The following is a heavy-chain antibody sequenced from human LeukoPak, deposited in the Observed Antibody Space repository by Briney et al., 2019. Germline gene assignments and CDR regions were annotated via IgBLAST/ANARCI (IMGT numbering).Heavy chain of an antibody. D-gene: IGHD6-13*01. CDR2: IWYDGINK. CDR1: GFTFSSYG. V-gene: IGHV3-33*01. CDR3: ARQYSSSWYDY. J-gene: IGHJ4*02. Sequence: PGGSLRLSCAASGFTFSSYGMHWVRQAPGKGLEWVAVIWYDGINKYYADSVKGRFTISRDNSKNTLYLQMNSLRTEDTAVYYCARQYSSSWYDYWGQGTLVTVSS.